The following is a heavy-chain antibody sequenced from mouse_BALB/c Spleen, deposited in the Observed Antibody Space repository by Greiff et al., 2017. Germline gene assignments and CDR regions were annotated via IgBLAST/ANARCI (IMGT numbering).Heavy chain of an antibody. V-gene: IGHV2-9*02. CDR2: IWAGGST. CDR1: GFSLTSYG. J-gene: IGHJ4*01. CDR3: ARGLHYYGSSYDAMDY. D-gene: IGHD1-1*01. Sequence: VKLQESGPGLVAPSQSLSITCTVSGFSLTSYGVHWVRQPPGKGLEWLGVIWAGGSTNYNSALMSRLSISKDNSKSQVFLKMNSLQTDDTAMYYCARGLHYYGSSYDAMDYWGQGTSVTVSS.